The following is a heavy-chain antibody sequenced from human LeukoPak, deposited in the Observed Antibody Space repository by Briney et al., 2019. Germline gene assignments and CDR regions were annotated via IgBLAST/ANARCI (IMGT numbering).Heavy chain of an antibody. D-gene: IGHD3-10*01. Sequence: GASVKVSCKASGYTFTGYFMHWLRQAPGQGLEWMGWMNPKSGDTHYKQKFQGRVTMTRDTSISTAYMELSRLRSDDTAVYYCARDLGLLWFGTPPAYWGQGTLVTVSS. CDR2: MNPKSGDT. J-gene: IGHJ4*02. CDR1: GYTFTGYF. CDR3: ARDLGLLWFGTPPAY. V-gene: IGHV1-2*02.